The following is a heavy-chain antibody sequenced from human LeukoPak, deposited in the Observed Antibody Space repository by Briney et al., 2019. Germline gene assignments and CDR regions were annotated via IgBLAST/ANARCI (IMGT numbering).Heavy chain of an antibody. V-gene: IGHV3-30*18. CDR3: AKDLEGLPSANFDY. CDR2: MSYDGGNK. CDR1: GFTFSSYG. Sequence: AGGSLRLSCAAAGFTFSSYGMHWGRQAPGKGLGWVAVMSYDGGNKYYADSVKGRFTISRDNSKNTLYLQMNSLRAEDTAVYYCAKDLEGLPSANFDYWGQGTLVTVSS. D-gene: IGHD2-2*01. J-gene: IGHJ4*02.